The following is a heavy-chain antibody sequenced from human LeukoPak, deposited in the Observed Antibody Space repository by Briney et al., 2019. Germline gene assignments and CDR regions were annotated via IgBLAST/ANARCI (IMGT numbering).Heavy chain of an antibody. CDR2: VCSGGDT. CDR3: ARKVGYGYALDS. CDR1: GFTVSSNC. Sequence: GGSLTLSCAASGFTVSSNCMTWVRQAPGMGLEWVSVVCSGGDTYYADSVKGRFTISTDDSNNNVYLRMNSLRAEDTAVYYCARKVGYGYALDSWGQGTLVTVSS. D-gene: IGHD5-18*01. J-gene: IGHJ4*02. V-gene: IGHV3-53*01.